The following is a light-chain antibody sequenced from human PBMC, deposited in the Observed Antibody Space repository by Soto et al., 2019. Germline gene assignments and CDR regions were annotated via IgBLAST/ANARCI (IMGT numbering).Light chain of an antibody. CDR2: SAS. V-gene: IGKV1-12*01. CDR3: QQANSFPLT. J-gene: IGKJ4*01. Sequence: DIQMTQSPSSVSASVGDRVTITCRASQGISYWLAWYQQKPGKVPKLLIYSASSLQSGVPSRFSGSVSGTDFTLTISSLQPEDFATYYCQQANSFPLTFGGGNKVEIK. CDR1: QGISYW.